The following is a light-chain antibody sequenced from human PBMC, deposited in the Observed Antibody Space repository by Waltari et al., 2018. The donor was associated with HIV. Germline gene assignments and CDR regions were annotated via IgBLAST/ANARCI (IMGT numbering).Light chain of an antibody. Sequence: DIQMTQSPSSLSTSVGDRVTLTCRASQFINNHLNWYQQKPGKAPRLLISAASSLQSGVPSRFSGSGSGTDFTLTISDLQPEDFVTYYCQHTYSSPFTFGPGTKVQIK. CDR3: QHTYSSPFT. J-gene: IGKJ3*01. V-gene: IGKV1-39*01. CDR2: AAS. CDR1: QFINNH.